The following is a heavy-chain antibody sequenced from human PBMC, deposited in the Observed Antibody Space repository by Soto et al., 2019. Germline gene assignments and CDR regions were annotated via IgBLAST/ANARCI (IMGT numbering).Heavy chain of an antibody. V-gene: IGHV1-24*01. CDR2: FNVEDGET. Sequence: ASVKVSCKVSGYTLSELSMHWVRQAPGKGLEWMGGFNVEDGETIYAQKFQGRVTMTEDTSASTAYMELSSLRSEDTAVYYCAILHVYYDSSGYPLNDAFDIWGQGTMVTVSS. J-gene: IGHJ3*02. D-gene: IGHD3-22*01. CDR1: GYTLSELS. CDR3: AILHVYYDSSGYPLNDAFDI.